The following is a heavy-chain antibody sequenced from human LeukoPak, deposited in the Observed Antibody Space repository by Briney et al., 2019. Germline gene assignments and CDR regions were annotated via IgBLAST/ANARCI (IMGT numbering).Heavy chain of an antibody. V-gene: IGHV3-23*01. D-gene: IGHD6-13*01. CDR1: GFTFSSYA. Sequence: GGSLRLSCAASGFTFSSYAMSWVRQAPGKGLEWVSAISGSGGSTYYADSVKGRFTISRDNSKNTLYLQMNSLRAEDTAVYYCARDQAAGSYFDYWGQGTLVTVSS. J-gene: IGHJ4*02. CDR3: ARDQAAGSYFDY. CDR2: ISGSGGST.